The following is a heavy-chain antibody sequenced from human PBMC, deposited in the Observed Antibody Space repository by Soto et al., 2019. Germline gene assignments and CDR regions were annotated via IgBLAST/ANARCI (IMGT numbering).Heavy chain of an antibody. J-gene: IGHJ5*02. V-gene: IGHV3-7*01. CDR3: ARQILGSSTTFDP. CDR2: RKQDGSEK. CDR1: GFIFSNYY. Sequence: EVQLEESGGGLVQPGGSLRLSCAASGFIFSNYYMSWVRQPPGKGLEWVANRKQDGSEKRYVDSVRGRFTISRDDAKNSLYLQMNSLRAEDTAVYYCARQILGSSTTFDPWGQGTLVIVSP. D-gene: IGHD1-26*01.